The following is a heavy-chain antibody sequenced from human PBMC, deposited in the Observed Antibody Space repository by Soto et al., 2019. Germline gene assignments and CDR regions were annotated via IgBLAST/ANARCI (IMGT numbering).Heavy chain of an antibody. J-gene: IGHJ3*01. CDR2: WGNKANGYRT. CDR1: GFMFSDQY. D-gene: IGHD2-2*02. CDR3: TKGYSGLSGYAFDV. Sequence: PGGSLRLSCVGSGFMFSDQYIDWVRQAPWKGLEWVGRWGNKANGYRTEYAASVKGRFTISRDDSKNSLYLQMSSLNTEDTAVYSCTKGYSGLSGYAFDVWGQGTMVTVSS. V-gene: IGHV3-72*01.